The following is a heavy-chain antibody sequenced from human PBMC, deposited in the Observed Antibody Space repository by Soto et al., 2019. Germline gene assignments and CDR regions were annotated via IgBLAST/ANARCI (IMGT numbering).Heavy chain of an antibody. CDR1: GFTFSNHA. CDR3: VREGRVGVEGFDF. V-gene: IGHV3-23*01. Sequence: LRLSCAASGFTFSNHAMHWVRQAPGEGPEWVSGFGGNLVSTNYADSVKGRFTISRDNSKNTLYLQMNSLRAEDTAIYYCVREGRVGVEGFDFWGQGTLVTVSS. D-gene: IGHD1-26*01. J-gene: IGHJ4*02. CDR2: FGGNLVST.